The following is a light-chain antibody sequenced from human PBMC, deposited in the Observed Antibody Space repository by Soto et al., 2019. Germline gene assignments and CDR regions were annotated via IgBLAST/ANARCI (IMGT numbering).Light chain of an antibody. V-gene: IGLV2-14*01. CDR3: SSYSSSSTLYV. Sequence: QSVLTQPASVSGSPGQSITISCTGTSSDVGGYNYVSWFQQHPGKAPKLMIFEVSDRPSGFSNRFSGSKSGNTASLTISGLQADDEADYYCSSYSSSSTLYVFGTGTKVTVL. CDR1: SSDVGGYNY. J-gene: IGLJ1*01. CDR2: EVS.